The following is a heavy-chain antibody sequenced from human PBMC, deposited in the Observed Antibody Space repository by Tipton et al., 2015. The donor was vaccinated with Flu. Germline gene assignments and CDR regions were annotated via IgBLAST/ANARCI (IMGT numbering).Heavy chain of an antibody. CDR2: IYYTESP. CDR3: ARRDYSNYVSVPKNWFDS. V-gene: IGHV4-38-2*01. J-gene: IGHJ5*01. CDR1: GDSISSDFY. Sequence: TLSLTCAVSGDSISSDFYWAWIRQFPVKGLEWIGYIYYTESPKYNPSLQSRVTISVDTSKNQLSLELSSVTAADTAVYYCARRDYSNYVSVPKNWFDSWGQGILVTVSS. D-gene: IGHD4-11*01.